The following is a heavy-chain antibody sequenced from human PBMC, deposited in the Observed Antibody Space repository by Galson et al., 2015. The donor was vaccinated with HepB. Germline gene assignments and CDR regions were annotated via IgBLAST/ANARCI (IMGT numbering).Heavy chain of an antibody. V-gene: IGHV1-69*13. D-gene: IGHD4-17*01. CDR1: GGTFSSYA. Sequence: SVKVSCKASGGTFSSYAISWVRQAPGQGLEWMGGIIPIFGTANYAQKFQGRVTITADESTSTAYMELSSLRSEDTAVYYCAREAVYGDYENYYYYGMDVWGQGTTVTVSS. CDR2: IIPIFGTA. J-gene: IGHJ6*02. CDR3: AREAVYGDYENYYYYGMDV.